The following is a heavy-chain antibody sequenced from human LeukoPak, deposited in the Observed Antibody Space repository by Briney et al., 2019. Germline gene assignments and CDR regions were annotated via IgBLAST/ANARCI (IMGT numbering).Heavy chain of an antibody. CDR1: GFTFSSYA. J-gene: IGHJ4*02. V-gene: IGHV3-33*08. D-gene: IGHD1-26*01. CDR2: TWYDGSNK. CDR3: ARGGLTIAEATTSWYLDY. Sequence: PGGSLRLSCAASGFTFSSYAMSWVRQAQGKGLEWVALTWYDGSNKNYADSVKGRFTISRDNSKNTLYLQMNSLRGEDTAVYYCARGGLTIAEATTSWYLDYWGQGTLVTVSS.